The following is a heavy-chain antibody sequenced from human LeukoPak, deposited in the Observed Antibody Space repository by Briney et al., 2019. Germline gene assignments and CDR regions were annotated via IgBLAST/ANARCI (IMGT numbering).Heavy chain of an antibody. CDR3: AIMHGYYDGTGYWVQ. CDR2: ITTNGGRT. J-gene: IGHJ1*01. Sequence: GRSLRLSCAASGFTFASYGMSWVRQAPGKGLEWVSFITTNGGRTSYADSVEGRFTISRDNPRNTLYMQMNSLRDEDTAVYYCAIMHGYYDGTGYWVQWGQGTLVTVSS. D-gene: IGHD3-22*01. CDR1: GFTFASYG. V-gene: IGHV3-23*01.